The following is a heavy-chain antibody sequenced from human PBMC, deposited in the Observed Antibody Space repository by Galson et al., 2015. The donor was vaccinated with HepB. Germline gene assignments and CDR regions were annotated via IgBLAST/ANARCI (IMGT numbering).Heavy chain of an antibody. V-gene: IGHV3-30-3*01. CDR1: GFSFNKFP. CDR3: VRPRGAGAGDYQNWYFDL. CDR2: ISYSGSYI. Sequence: SLRLSCAASGFSFNKFPMHWVRQAPGKGLEWVAVISYSGSYIAYADFGRGRFTISRDNSKNALYLQMYSLRVEDTALYYCVRPRGAGAGDYQNWYFDLWGRGTLVTVSS. J-gene: IGHJ2*01. D-gene: IGHD4-17*01.